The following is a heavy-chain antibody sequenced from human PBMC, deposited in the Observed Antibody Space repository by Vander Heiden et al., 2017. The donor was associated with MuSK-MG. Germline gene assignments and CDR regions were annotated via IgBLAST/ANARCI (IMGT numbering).Heavy chain of an antibody. Sequence: QVQLVESGGGVVQPGRSLRLSCAASGFTFSSYAMHWVRQAPGKGLEWVAVISYDGSNKYYADSVKGRFTISRDNSKNTLYLQMNSLRAEDTAVYYCARVSIAAAGDGMDVWGQGTTVTVSS. V-gene: IGHV3-30*04. D-gene: IGHD6-13*01. CDR3: ARVSIAAAGDGMDV. J-gene: IGHJ6*02. CDR1: GFTFSSYA. CDR2: ISYDGSNK.